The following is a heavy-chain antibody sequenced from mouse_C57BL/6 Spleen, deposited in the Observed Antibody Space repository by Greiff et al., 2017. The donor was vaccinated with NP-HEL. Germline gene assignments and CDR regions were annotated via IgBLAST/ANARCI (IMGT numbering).Heavy chain of an antibody. CDR2: INPNNGGT. CDR1: GYTFTDYN. V-gene: IGHV1-18*01. Sequence: EVQLQQSGPELVKPGASVKIPCKASGYTFTDYNMDWVKQSRGKSLEWIGDINPNNGGTIYNQKFKGKATLTVDKSSSTAYMELRSLTSEDTAVYYCARGDYGNSYYAMDYWGQGTSVTVSS. CDR3: ARGDYGNSYYAMDY. D-gene: IGHD2-1*01. J-gene: IGHJ4*01.